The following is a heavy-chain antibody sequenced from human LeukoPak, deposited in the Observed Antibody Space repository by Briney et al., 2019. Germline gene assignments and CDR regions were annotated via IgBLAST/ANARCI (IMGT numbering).Heavy chain of an antibody. Sequence: SETLSLTCTVSGGSISSSSYYWGWIRQPPGKGLEWIGSIYYSGSTYYNPSLRSRVTISVDTSENQFSLKLSSVTAADTAVYYCARQGVGSTAFDSWGQGTQVTVSS. V-gene: IGHV4-39*01. J-gene: IGHJ4*02. CDR3: ARQGVGSTAFDS. CDR1: GGSISSSSYY. CDR2: IYYSGST. D-gene: IGHD2-21*02.